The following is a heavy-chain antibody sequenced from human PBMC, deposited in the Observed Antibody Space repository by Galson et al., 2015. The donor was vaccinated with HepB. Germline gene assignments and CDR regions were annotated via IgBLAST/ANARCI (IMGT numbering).Heavy chain of an antibody. CDR2: IYPGDSDI. CDR1: GYTFGNYW. D-gene: IGHD2-8*02. V-gene: IGHV5-51*01. Sequence: QSGAEVKEPGASLRISCQGSGYTFGNYWIAWVRQMPGKGLEWMGVIYPGDSDIKYSPSFQGQVTISADKSITTAFLQWTSLKASDSGIYYCARHPSNCTGGLSYRMGDFDAWGQGTLVTVSS. CDR3: ARHPSNCTGGLSYRMGDFDA. J-gene: IGHJ4*02.